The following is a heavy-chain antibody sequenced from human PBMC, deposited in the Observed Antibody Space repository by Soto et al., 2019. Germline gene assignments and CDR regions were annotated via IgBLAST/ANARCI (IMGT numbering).Heavy chain of an antibody. CDR2: ISSSSSYT. Sequence: QVQLVESGGGLVKPGGSLRLSCAASGFTFSDYYMSWIRQAPGKGLEWVSYISSSSSYTNYADSVKGRFTISRDNAKNTLYLKMNSLRAEDTAVYYCARDGTSSFYYYYGMDVWGQGTTVTVSS. CDR1: GFTFSDYY. D-gene: IGHD2-2*01. V-gene: IGHV3-11*05. J-gene: IGHJ6*02. CDR3: ARDGTSSFYYYYGMDV.